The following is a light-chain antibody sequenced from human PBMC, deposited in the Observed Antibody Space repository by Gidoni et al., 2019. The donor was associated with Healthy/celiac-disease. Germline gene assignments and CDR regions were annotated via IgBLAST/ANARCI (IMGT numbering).Light chain of an antibody. J-gene: IGLJ2*01. CDR2: QDS. CDR3: QAWDSSIVV. CDR1: KLGEKY. V-gene: IGLV3-1*01. Sequence: SYELTQPHSVSVSPGQTASITCSGDKLGEKYACWYQQKPGQSPVLVIYQDSKRTSGIPERFSGSNSGNTATLTISGTQAMDEADYYCQAWDSSIVVFGGGTKLTVL.